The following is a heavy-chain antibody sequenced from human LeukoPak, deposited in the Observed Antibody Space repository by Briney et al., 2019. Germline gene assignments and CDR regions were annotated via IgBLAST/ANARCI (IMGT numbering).Heavy chain of an antibody. CDR1: GFTLRSYG. J-gene: IGHJ3*01. CDR2: ISFDGRNK. D-gene: IGHD4-23*01. V-gene: IGHV3-30*18. CDR3: AKGDRAVVPPAFDV. Sequence: GGSLRLSCAASGFTLRSYGMHWVRQAPGKGLERVAVISFDGRNKYYADSVKGRFTISRDNSKNMVYLQMNSLSSEGTAVYYCAKGDRAVVPPAFDVWGQGTMLTVSP.